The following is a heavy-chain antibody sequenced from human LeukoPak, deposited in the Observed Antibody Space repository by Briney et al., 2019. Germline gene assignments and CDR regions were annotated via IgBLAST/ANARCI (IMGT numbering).Heavy chain of an antibody. CDR3: ARSDVSIVRGAMV. D-gene: IGHD3-10*01. CDR2: ISGYNGNT. CDR1: GYTFTSYG. J-gene: IGHJ4*02. Sequence: ASVKVSCKASGYTFTSYGISWVRQAPGQGLEWMGWISGYNGNTNYAQKFQGRITMTTETSTSTAYMELRSLRSDDTAVYYCARSDVSIVRGAMVWGQGTLVIVSS. V-gene: IGHV1-18*01.